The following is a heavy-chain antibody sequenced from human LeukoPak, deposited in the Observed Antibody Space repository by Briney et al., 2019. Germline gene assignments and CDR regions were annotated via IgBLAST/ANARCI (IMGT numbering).Heavy chain of an antibody. Sequence: PGGSLRLSCAASGFTFSNPWMHWLRQPPGKGLVHVSRINRDGGFTAYADFVKGRFTISRDNAKNILYLHMNSLTAGDTAVYYCAKDAVSGAADHWGQGILVTVSS. CDR2: INRDGGFT. J-gene: IGHJ4*02. V-gene: IGHV3-74*01. CDR3: AKDAVSGAADH. D-gene: IGHD3-3*01. CDR1: GFTFSNPW.